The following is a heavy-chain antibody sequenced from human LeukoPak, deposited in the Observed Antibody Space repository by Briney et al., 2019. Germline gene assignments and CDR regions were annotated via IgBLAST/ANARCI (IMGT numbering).Heavy chain of an antibody. CDR3: AKSMITFGWAFDI. J-gene: IGHJ3*02. CDR1: GFTFSSYS. Sequence: GGSLRLSCAASGFTFSSYSMNWVRQAPGKGLEWVSAISGSGGSTYYADSVKGRFTISRDNSKNTLYLQMNSLRAEDTAVYYCAKSMITFGWAFDIWGQGTMVTVSS. V-gene: IGHV3-23*01. D-gene: IGHD3-16*01. CDR2: ISGSGGST.